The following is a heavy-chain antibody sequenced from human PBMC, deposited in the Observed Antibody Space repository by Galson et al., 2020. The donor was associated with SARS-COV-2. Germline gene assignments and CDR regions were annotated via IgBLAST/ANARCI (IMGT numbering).Heavy chain of an antibody. CDR3: ARVVLRSWALDY. CDR2: IWYDGTNK. J-gene: IGHJ4*02. V-gene: IGHV3-33*01. CDR1: GFSFTTSG. D-gene: IGHD3-22*01. Sequence: GGSLRLSCAASGFSFTTSGMHWVRQAPGRGLEWVAVIWYDGTNKYYADSVKGRFTISRDNSKNTLYLQMNSLRAEDTAVYYCARVVLRSWALDYWGQGTLVTVSS.